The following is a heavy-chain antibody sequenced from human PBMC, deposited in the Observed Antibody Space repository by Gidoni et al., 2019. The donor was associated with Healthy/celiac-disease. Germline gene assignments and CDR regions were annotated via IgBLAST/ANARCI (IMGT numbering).Heavy chain of an antibody. J-gene: IGHJ4*02. CDR2: FDPEDGET. V-gene: IGHV1-24*01. CDR3: ATGDSSGWYAFDY. D-gene: IGHD6-19*01. CDR1: VYNLTESS. Sequence: QVQLVQSGAEVKNPGASVKVSCKVSVYNLTESSMHWVRQAPGKGIEWMGGFDPEDGETSYAQKFQGRVTMTEDPSIDTAYMELSSLRYEDTAVYYCATGDSSGWYAFDYWGQGTLVTVSS.